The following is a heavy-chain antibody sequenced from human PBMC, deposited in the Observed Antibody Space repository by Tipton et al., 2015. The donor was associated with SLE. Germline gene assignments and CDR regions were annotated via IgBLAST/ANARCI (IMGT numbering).Heavy chain of an antibody. CDR3: ARGVTLWFGEKDYGMDV. CDR1: GFTFSSYE. Sequence: GSLRLSCAASGFTFSSYEMNWVRQAPGKGLEWVSYISSSSSTIYYADSVKGRFTISRDNAKNSLYLQMNSLRAEDTAVYYCARGVTLWFGEKDYGMDVWGQGTTVTVSS. CDR2: ISSSSSTI. J-gene: IGHJ6*02. V-gene: IGHV3-48*03. D-gene: IGHD3-10*01.